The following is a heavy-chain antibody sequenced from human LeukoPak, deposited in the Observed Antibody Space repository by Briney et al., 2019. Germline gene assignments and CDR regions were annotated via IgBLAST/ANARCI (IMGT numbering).Heavy chain of an antibody. Sequence: GGSLRLSCAASGFTFSNYGMSWVRQAPGKGLEWVSAISGSGDSTYYADSVKGRFTISRDNAKNSLYLQMNSLRAEDTAVYYCARPSTVTTSYYYMDVWGQGTMVTVSS. D-gene: IGHD4-17*01. CDR3: ARPSTVTTSYYYMDV. J-gene: IGHJ6*03. CDR2: ISGSGDST. V-gene: IGHV3-23*01. CDR1: GFTFSNYG.